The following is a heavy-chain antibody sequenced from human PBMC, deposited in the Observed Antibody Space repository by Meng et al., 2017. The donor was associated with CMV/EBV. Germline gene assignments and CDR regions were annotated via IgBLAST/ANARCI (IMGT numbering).Heavy chain of an antibody. CDR2: IYYSGST. D-gene: IGHD3-10*01. CDR3: AREGNYYGSGSYYAY. Sequence: HRPEPGPGTVKPSEHLPLPSPGLCGSISSSSYSWGRVRQPPGKGLEWIGSIYYSGSTYYNPSLKSRVTISVDTSKNQFSLKLSSVTAADTAVYYCAREGNYYGSGSYYAYWGQGTLVTVSS. CDR1: CGSISSSSYS. J-gene: IGHJ4*02. V-gene: IGHV4-39*07.